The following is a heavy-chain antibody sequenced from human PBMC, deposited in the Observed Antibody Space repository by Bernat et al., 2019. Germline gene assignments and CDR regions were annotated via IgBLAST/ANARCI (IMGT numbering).Heavy chain of an antibody. J-gene: IGHJ3*02. CDR3: ARAQHLPDDAFDI. CDR1: GFTFSSYW. V-gene: IGHV3-74*02. Sequence: VQLVESGGGVVQPGRSLRLSCAASGFTFSSYWMHWVRQAPGKGPVWVSRSNSDGSSTSYTDSVKGRFTISRDNAKNTLYLQMNSLRAEDTAVYSCARAQHLPDDAFDIWGQGTLVTVSS. D-gene: IGHD6-13*01. CDR2: SNSDGSST.